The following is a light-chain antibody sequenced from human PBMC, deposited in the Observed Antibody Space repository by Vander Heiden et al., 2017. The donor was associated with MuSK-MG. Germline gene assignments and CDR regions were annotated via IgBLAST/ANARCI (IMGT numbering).Light chain of an antibody. J-gene: IGKJ1*01. CDR3: QQYNSDFPT. Sequence: DIQQSPSPSTLSASVGDSVTITCRASQSISSLLAWYQQKPGKAPKLLIYKASNLESGVPSRFSGSGAGTEFTITISSLQPEDFATYYCQQYNSDFPTFGQGTKVEIK. CDR1: QSISSL. V-gene: IGKV1-5*03. CDR2: KAS.